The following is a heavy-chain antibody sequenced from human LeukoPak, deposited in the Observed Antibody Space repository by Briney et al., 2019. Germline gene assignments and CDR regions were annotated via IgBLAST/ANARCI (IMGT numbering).Heavy chain of an antibody. CDR1: GYSFTSYG. CDR3: ARRSKRGAYYFDY. V-gene: IGHV1-8*03. D-gene: IGHD3-10*01. CDR2: MNPNSGNT. Sequence: GASVTVSCKASGYSFTSYGINWVGQAPGPGLEWMGWMNPNSGNTGYAQKFQGRVTITRNTSIRTAYMELSSLRSEDTAVYYCARRSKRGAYYFDYWGQGTLVTVSS. J-gene: IGHJ4*02.